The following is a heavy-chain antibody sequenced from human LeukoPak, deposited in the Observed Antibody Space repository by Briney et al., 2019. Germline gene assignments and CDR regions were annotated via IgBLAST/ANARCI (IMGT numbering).Heavy chain of an antibody. J-gene: IGHJ4*02. D-gene: IGHD3-22*01. Sequence: GGSLRLSCTASGFTFSSYGMHWVRQAPGKGLEWVSSISSSSSYIYYADSVRGRFTISRDNAKNSLYLQMNSLRAEDTAVYYCARDLYDSSGYPPYWGQGTLVTVSS. CDR1: GFTFSSYG. CDR2: ISSSSSYI. CDR3: ARDLYDSSGYPPY. V-gene: IGHV3-21*01.